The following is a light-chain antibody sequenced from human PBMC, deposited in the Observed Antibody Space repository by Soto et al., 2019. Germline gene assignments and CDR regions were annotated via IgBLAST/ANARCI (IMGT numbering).Light chain of an antibody. CDR3: LLSYSGALVV. CDR1: TGAVTSGHY. Sequence: QAVVTQEPSLTVSPGGTVTLTCGSSTGAVTSGHYPYWFQQKPGQAPRTLIYDTSNKHSWTPARFSGSLLEGKAALTLSGAQPEDEAEYYCLLSYSGALVVFGGGTKLTVL. J-gene: IGLJ2*01. CDR2: DTS. V-gene: IGLV7-46*01.